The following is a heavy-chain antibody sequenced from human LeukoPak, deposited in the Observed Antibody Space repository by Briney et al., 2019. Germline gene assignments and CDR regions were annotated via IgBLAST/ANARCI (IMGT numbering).Heavy chain of an antibody. D-gene: IGHD5-12*01. CDR2: IYSGGST. J-gene: IGHJ6*02. CDR3: ARDLRGYSGYGYYYGMDV. CDR1: GFTVSSNY. V-gene: IGHV3-53*04. Sequence: GGSLRLSCAASGFTVSSNYMSWVRQAPGKGLEWVSVIYSGGSTYYADSVKGRFTISRHNPKNTLYLQMNSLRAEDTAVYYCARDLRGYSGYGYYYGMDVWGQGTTVTVSS.